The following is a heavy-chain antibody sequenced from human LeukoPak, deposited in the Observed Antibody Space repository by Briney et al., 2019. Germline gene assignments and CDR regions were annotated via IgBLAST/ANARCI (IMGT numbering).Heavy chain of an antibody. D-gene: IGHD6-6*01. J-gene: IGHJ4*02. V-gene: IGHV4-34*01. CDR3: ARGRGAARFVTIEFDY. CDR1: GLTFGDYG. CDR2: INHRGST. Sequence: GSLRLSCTASGLTFGDYGMSWFRQPPGKGLEWIGEINHRGSTNYNPSLKSRVTMSVDTSKNQFSLKLSSVTAADTAVYYCARGRGAARFVTIEFDYWGQGALVTVSS.